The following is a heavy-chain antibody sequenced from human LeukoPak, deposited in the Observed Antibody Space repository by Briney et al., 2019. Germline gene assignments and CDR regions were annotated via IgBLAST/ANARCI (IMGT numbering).Heavy chain of an antibody. CDR1: GFTFSSYA. CDR3: ARSRRAYDSSGYGNAFDI. Sequence: GGSLRLSCAASGFTFSSYAMSWVRQAPGKGLEWVSAISGSGGSTYYADSVKGRFTISRDNAKNSLYLQMNSLRAEDTALYYCARSRRAYDSSGYGNAFDIWGQGTMVTVSS. V-gene: IGHV3-23*01. D-gene: IGHD3-22*01. CDR2: ISGSGGST. J-gene: IGHJ3*02.